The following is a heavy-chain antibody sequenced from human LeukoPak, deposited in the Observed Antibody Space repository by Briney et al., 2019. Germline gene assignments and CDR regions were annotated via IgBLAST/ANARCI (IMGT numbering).Heavy chain of an antibody. CDR1: GFTFGDYW. CDR2: MNSDGSTT. CDR3: ARGDSSTTSTTFDY. J-gene: IGHJ4*02. Sequence: GGSLRLSCAASGFTFGDYWMHWVRQAPGKGLVWVSRMNSDGSTTGYADSVKGRFTISRDNAKNTLYLQMNSLRAEDTAVYYCARGDSSTTSTTFDYWGQGTLVTVSS. D-gene: IGHD6-13*01. V-gene: IGHV3-74*01.